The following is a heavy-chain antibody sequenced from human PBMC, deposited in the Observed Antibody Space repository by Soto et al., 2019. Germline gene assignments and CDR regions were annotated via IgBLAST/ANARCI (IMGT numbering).Heavy chain of an antibody. Sequence: PGGSLRLSCAASGFTFSSYWMHWVRQAPGKGLVWVSRINSDGSSTSYADSVKGRFTISRDNAKSTLYLQMNSLRAEDTAVYYCARGLEVWSGYPYYYYYGMDVWGQGTTVTVSS. CDR3: ARGLEVWSGYPYYYYYGMDV. J-gene: IGHJ6*02. CDR2: INSDGSST. V-gene: IGHV3-74*01. CDR1: GFTFSSYW. D-gene: IGHD3-3*01.